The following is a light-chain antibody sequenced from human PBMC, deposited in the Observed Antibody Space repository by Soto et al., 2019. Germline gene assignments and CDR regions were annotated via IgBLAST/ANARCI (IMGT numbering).Light chain of an antibody. Sequence: DIQMTQSPSYVSASVGDRVTITCRASQVIGSWLAWYQQKPGKAPKLLIYVASSLHSGVPSSFSGSGSGTDFTLTISSLQPEDSATYYCQQANSFPWTFGQGTKVEIK. J-gene: IGKJ1*01. V-gene: IGKV1-12*01. CDR2: VAS. CDR3: QQANSFPWT. CDR1: QVIGSW.